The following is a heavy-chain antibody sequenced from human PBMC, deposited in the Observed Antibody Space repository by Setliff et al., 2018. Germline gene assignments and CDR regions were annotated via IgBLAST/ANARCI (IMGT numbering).Heavy chain of an antibody. D-gene: IGHD6-25*01. Sequence: SETLSLTCAVYDGSFSGYYWSWIRQPPGKGLEWIGEIDHSGNTNYKPSLKSRVTIFVDTSKNQFPLKLNPVTAADTAVYYCVGRDFSGGESWGHGTLVTVSS. CDR3: VGRDFSGGES. V-gene: IGHV4-34*01. CDR2: IDHSGNT. J-gene: IGHJ5*01. CDR1: DGSFSGYY.